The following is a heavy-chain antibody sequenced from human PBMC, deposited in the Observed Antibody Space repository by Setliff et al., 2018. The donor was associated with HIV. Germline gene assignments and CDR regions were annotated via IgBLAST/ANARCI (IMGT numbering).Heavy chain of an antibody. J-gene: IGHJ5*02. CDR3: ARPTYYGSAPFDP. Sequence: GGSLRLSCAASGFTFSSSEMNWVRQAPGKGLEWVSYISSSGDPIDYADSVKGRFTISRDNAKNSLYLQMNSLRAEDTAVYYCARPTYYGSAPFDPWGQGTLVTVSS. D-gene: IGHD3-10*01. V-gene: IGHV3-48*03. CDR1: GFTFSSSE. CDR2: ISSSGDPI.